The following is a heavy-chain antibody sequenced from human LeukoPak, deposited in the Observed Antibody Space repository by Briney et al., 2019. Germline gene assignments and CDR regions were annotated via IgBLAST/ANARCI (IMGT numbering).Heavy chain of an antibody. Sequence: SETLSLTCTVSGGSISSSSYYWGWIRQPPGKGLEWIGSIYYSGSTYYNPSLKSRVTISVDTSENQFSLKLSSVTAADTAVYYCARDPYYDSSGPFDYWGQGTLVTVSS. J-gene: IGHJ4*02. CDR2: IYYSGST. V-gene: IGHV4-39*07. D-gene: IGHD3-22*01. CDR1: GGSISSSSYY. CDR3: ARDPYYDSSGPFDY.